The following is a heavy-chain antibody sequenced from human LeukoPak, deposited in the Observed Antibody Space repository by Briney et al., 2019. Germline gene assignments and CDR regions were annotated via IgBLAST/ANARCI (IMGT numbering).Heavy chain of an antibody. CDR3: ARQRRALYYYDSSGQFLFDY. Sequence: SETLSLTCAVYGGSFSGYYWSWIRQPPGKGLEWIGEISHSGSTNYNPSLKSRVTISVDTSKNQFSLKLSSVTAADTAVYYCARQRRALYYYDSSGQFLFDYWGQGTLVTVSS. J-gene: IGHJ4*02. D-gene: IGHD3-22*01. CDR2: ISHSGST. V-gene: IGHV4-34*01. CDR1: GGSFSGYY.